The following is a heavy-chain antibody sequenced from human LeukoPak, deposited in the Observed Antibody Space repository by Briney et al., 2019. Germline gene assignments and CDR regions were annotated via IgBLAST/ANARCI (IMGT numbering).Heavy chain of an antibody. CDR1: GGSISSSSYY. Sequence: SETLSLTCTVSGGSISSSSYYWGWIRRPPGKGLEWIGSIYYSGSTYYNPSLKSRVTISVDTSKNQFSLKQSSVTAADTAVYYCASVVLRFLEWSPLWGQGTLVTVSS. V-gene: IGHV4-39*01. J-gene: IGHJ4*02. CDR3: ASVVLRFLEWSPL. CDR2: IYYSGST. D-gene: IGHD3-3*01.